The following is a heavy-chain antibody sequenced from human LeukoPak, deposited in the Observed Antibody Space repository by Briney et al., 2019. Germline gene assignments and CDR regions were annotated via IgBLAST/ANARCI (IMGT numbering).Heavy chain of an antibody. J-gene: IGHJ5*02. CDR1: GGTFSSYA. CDR3: ARGPRITMVRGVSKNWFDP. D-gene: IGHD3-10*01. V-gene: IGHV1-69*13. CDR2: IIPIFGTA. Sequence: SVKVSCKASGGTFSSYAISWVRQAPGQGLEWMGGIIPIFGTANYAQKFQGRVTITADESTSTAYMELSSLRSEDTAVYYCARGPRITMVRGVSKNWFDPWGQGTLVTVSS.